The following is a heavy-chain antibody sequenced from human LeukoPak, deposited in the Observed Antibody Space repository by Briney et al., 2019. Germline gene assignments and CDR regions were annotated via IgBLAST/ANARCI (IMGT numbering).Heavy chain of an antibody. J-gene: IGHJ5*02. CDR3: ARGIVVQPSANWFDP. Sequence: ASVKVSCKPSGYTFTTYAIHWVRQAPGQRLEWMGLINADDGNTRYSQRFQGRVTITRDTSANTAYMELSSLRFEDTAVYYCARGIVVQPSANWFDPWGQGTLVTVSS. V-gene: IGHV1-3*01. CDR1: GYTFTTYA. CDR2: INADDGNT. D-gene: IGHD2-2*01.